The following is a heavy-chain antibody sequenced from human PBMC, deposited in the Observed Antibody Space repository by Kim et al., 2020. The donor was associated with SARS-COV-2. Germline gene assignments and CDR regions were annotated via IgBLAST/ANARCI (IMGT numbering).Heavy chain of an antibody. J-gene: IGHJ6*01. D-gene: IGHD1-26*01. CDR2: IYYSGST. V-gene: IGHV4-39*07. CDR1: GGSISSSSYY. Sequence: SETLSLTCTVSGGSISSSSYYWGWIRQPPGKGLEWIGSIYYSGSTYYNPSLKSRVTISVDTSKNQFSLKLSSVTAADTAVYYCAREGGMWEIYYYGMDV. CDR3: AREGGMWEIYYYGMDV.